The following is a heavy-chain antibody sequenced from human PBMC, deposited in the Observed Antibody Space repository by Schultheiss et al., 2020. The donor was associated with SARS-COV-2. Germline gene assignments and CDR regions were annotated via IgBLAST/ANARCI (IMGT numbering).Heavy chain of an antibody. D-gene: IGHD3-10*02. Sequence: SETLSLTCAVYGGSFSGYYWSWIRQPPGKGLEWIGEINHSGSTNYNPSLKSRVTISVDTSKNQFSLKLSSVTAADTAVYYCAGLLISGGYPDCWGQGTLVAGS. CDR2: INHSGST. V-gene: IGHV4-34*01. J-gene: IGHJ4*02. CDR3: AGLLISGGYPDC. CDR1: GGSFSGYY.